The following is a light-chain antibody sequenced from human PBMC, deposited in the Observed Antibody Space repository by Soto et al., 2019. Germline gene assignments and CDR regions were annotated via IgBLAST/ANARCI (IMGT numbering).Light chain of an antibody. V-gene: IGKV3-11*01. Sequence: EIVLTQSPATLSLSPGERATLSCRASQSVSSYLAWYQQKPGQAPRLLIYDASNRATGIPARFSGSGSGTDFTLTISSLESEDFAVYYCQQRSDWLLTFGGGTQVDIK. CDR3: QQRSDWLLT. J-gene: IGKJ4*01. CDR2: DAS. CDR1: QSVSSY.